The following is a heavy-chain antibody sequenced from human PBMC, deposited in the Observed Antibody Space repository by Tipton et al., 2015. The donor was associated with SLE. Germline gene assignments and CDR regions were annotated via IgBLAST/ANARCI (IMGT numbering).Heavy chain of an antibody. Sequence: TLSLTCTVSGDSVKSRYWIWVRQPTGRGLEWLAYRFHDGNINYNPSLKTRLTMSVDTSRDQFSLTLNSVTAADTGIYYCARGREWNWSPYYMDAWGKGTTVTVSS. J-gene: IGHJ6*03. CDR2: RFHDGNI. V-gene: IGHV4-59*02. CDR1: GDSVKSRY. CDR3: ARGREWNWSPYYMDA. D-gene: IGHD1-1*01.